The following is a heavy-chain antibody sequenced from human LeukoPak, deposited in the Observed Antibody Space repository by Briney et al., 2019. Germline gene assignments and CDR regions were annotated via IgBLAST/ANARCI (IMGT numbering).Heavy chain of an antibody. D-gene: IGHD1-26*01. V-gene: IGHV5-51*01. CDR2: IYPGDSET. CDR3: ARLGGSFYRPFVDY. CDR1: GYNFASYW. Sequence: GESLKISCKGSGYNFASYWIGWVRQMPGKGLEWMGIIYPGDSETRYSPSFQGQVTISVDKSINTAYLQWSSLKASDTAMYYCARLGGSFYRPFVDYWGQGILVTVSS. J-gene: IGHJ4*02.